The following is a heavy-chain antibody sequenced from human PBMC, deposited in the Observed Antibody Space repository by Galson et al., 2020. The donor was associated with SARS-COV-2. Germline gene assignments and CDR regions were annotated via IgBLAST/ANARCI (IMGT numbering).Heavy chain of an antibody. CDR3: ARAGYSSGSGTKYYYYMYV. Sequence: ASVKVSCKASGGTFSSYAISWVRQAPGQGLEWMGGTIPIFGTANYAQKFQGRVTITTDESTSTAYMELSSLRSEDTAVYYCARAGYSSGSGTKYYYYMYVWGKGTTVTVSS. V-gene: IGHV1-69*05. J-gene: IGHJ6*03. D-gene: IGHD6-19*01. CDR1: GGTFSSYA. CDR2: TIPIFGTA.